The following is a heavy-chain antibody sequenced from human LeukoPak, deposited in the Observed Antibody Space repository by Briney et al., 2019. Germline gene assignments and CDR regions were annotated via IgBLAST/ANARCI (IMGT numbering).Heavy chain of an antibody. J-gene: IGHJ4*02. Sequence: SETLSLICTVSGASISSYYWSWIRQPPGKGLEWIGYIHYSGGTNYNPSLKSRVTISVDTSKNQFSLKLNSVTAADTAVYYCARESNSGYDSAFFDYWGQGTLVTVSS. V-gene: IGHV4-59*01. D-gene: IGHD5-12*01. CDR1: GASISSYY. CDR2: IHYSGGT. CDR3: ARESNSGYDSAFFDY.